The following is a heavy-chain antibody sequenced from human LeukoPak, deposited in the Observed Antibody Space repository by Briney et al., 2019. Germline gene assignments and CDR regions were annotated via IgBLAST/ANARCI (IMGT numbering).Heavy chain of an antibody. CDR2: ITTSTGKP. J-gene: IGHJ4*02. V-gene: IGHV7-4-1*02. Sequence: ASVKVSCKASGYTFTVYSINWLRQAPGQGLEWMGWITTSTGKPTYAQGFTGRFVFSLDTSVSTTYLHINSLKAEDTAVYYCARDASMINFDYWGQGSLVTVSS. D-gene: IGHD3-16*01. CDR3: ARDASMINFDY. CDR1: GYTFTVYS.